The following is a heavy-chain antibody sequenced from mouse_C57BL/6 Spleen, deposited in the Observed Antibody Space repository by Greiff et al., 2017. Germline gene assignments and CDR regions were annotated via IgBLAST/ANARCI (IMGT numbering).Heavy chain of an antibody. CDR1: GYTFTSYW. V-gene: IGHV1-69*01. CDR2: IDPSDSYT. J-gene: IGHJ1*03. CDR3: ARGDGSLYWYFDV. D-gene: IGHD2-3*01. Sequence: QVQLQQPGAELVMPGASVKLSCKASGYTFTSYWMHWVKQRPGQGLEWIGEIDPSDSYTNYNQKFKGKSTLTVDKSSSTAYMQLSSLTSEDSAVYYCARGDGSLYWYFDVWGTGTTVTVSS.